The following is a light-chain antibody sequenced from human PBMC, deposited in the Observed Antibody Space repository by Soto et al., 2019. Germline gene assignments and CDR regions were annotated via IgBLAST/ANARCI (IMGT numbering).Light chain of an antibody. V-gene: IGKV3-20*01. CDR3: QQYGSSPRT. CDR2: AAS. Sequence: EIVLTQSPGTLSLSPGERATLSCRASQSVSSSYLAWYQQKPGQAPRLLIYAASNRAAGIPDRFSGSGSGTDFTLTISRLEPEDFAVYYCQQYGSSPRTFGQGTKVDIK. J-gene: IGKJ1*01. CDR1: QSVSSSY.